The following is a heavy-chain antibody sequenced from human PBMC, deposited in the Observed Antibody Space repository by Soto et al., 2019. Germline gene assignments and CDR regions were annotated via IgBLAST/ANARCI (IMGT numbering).Heavy chain of an antibody. V-gene: IGHV3-23*01. J-gene: IGHJ4*02. CDR3: AKSLGLYDSSGYYFDY. CDR2: ISGSGGST. D-gene: IGHD3-22*01. CDR1: GFTFSSYA. Sequence: GGSLRLSCAASGFTFSSYAMSWVRQAPGKGLEWVSAISGSGGSTYYADSVKGRFTISRDNSKNTLYLQMNSLRAEDTDVYYCAKSLGLYDSSGYYFDYWGQGTLVTVTS.